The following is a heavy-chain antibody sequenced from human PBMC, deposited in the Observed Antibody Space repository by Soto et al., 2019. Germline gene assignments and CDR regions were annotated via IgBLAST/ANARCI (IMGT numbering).Heavy chain of an antibody. Sequence: QVQLQESGPGLGKASQTLTLTCGVSDDSITGGGYFWTCIRQLPGKILEWLGSTYYRGNPFYNPSPTSRGTISLYQSQRRVSLRVTSVTAADTAIYFCARGGSGTYHVWGQGTLVTVSS. J-gene: IGHJ4*02. CDR2: TYYRGNP. CDR3: ARGGSGTYHV. CDR1: DDSITGGGYF. D-gene: IGHD3-10*01. V-gene: IGHV4-31*02.